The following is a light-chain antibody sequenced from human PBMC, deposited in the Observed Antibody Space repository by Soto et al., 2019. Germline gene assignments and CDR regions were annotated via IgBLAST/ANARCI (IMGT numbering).Light chain of an antibody. Sequence: EIVLTHSPGTLSLSPVERATLSFSSSQSVGSSYLAWYQQKPGQAPRLLIYGASSRATGIPDRFSGSGSGTDFTLTISRLEPEDFAVYYCQQYGSSPPWTFGQGTKV. J-gene: IGKJ1*01. V-gene: IGKV3-20*01. CDR2: GAS. CDR1: QSVGSSY. CDR3: QQYGSSPPWT.